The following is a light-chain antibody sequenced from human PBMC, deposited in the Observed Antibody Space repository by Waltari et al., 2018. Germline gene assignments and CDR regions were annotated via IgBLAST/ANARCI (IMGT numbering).Light chain of an antibody. J-gene: IGKJ1*01. V-gene: IGKV2-28*01. CDR3: MQTLQTTWT. Sequence: DIVMTQSPLSLPVTPGEPASISCRSSQSLLHGNGYNYLDWYLRNPGQSPQLLIYLGSNRASGVPDRFSGSGSGTDFTLKISRVGAEDVGVYYCMQTLQTTWTFGQGTKVEIK. CDR2: LGS. CDR1: QSLLHGNGYNY.